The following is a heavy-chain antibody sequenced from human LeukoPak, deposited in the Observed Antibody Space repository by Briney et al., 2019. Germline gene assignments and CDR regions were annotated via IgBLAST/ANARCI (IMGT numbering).Heavy chain of an antibody. V-gene: IGHV3-7*01. CDR3: ARDREEMVRAPYAFGI. D-gene: IGHD3-10*01. J-gene: IGHJ3*02. Sequence: GGSLTLSCAASGFTFSKYWMTWFRQAPGKGLEWVANIKQDESEKYYADSGKGRFSVSRDNGKSSLYLQMNCLRAEDTAVYYCARDREEMVRAPYAFGIWGQGTMVTVSS. CDR1: GFTFSKYW. CDR2: IKQDESEK.